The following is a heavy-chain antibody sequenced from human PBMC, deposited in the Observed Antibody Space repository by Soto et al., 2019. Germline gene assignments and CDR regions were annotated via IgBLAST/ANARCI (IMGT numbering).Heavy chain of an antibody. CDR2: ISYDGSNK. J-gene: IGHJ4*02. D-gene: IGHD5-12*01. CDR3: GKHGLLSRYSLDY. CDR1: GFTFSSYG. Sequence: QVQLVESGGGVVQPGRSLRLSCAASGFTFSSYGMHWVRQAPGKGLEWVAVISYDGSNKYYADSVKGRFTISRDNSKNTMDLQMNSLRAEDTAVYYCGKHGLLSRYSLDYWGQGTLVTVSS. V-gene: IGHV3-30*18.